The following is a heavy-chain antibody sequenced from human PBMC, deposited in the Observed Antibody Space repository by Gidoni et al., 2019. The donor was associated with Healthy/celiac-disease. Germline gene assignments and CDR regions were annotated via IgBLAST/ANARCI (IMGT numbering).Heavy chain of an antibody. V-gene: IGHV3-15*01. Sequence: EVQLVESGGGLVKPGGSLSLSCAASGFTFSNAWMSWVRQAPGKGLEWVGRIKSKTDGGTTDYAAPVKGRFTISRDDAKNTLYLQMNSLKTEDTAVYYCTECSPSITMILNGGQGTLVTVSS. CDR2: IKSKTDGGTT. CDR1: GFTFSNAW. D-gene: IGHD3-22*01. J-gene: IGHJ4*02. CDR3: TECSPSITMILN.